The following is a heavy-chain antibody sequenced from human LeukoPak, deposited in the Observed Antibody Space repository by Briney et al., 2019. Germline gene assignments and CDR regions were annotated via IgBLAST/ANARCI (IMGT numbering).Heavy chain of an antibody. CDR1: GASIYTYF. V-gene: IGHV4-4*09. Sequence: TSSETLSLTCRVSGASIYTYFWSWIRQPPGKGLEWIGNIYRSGTINYNPSLKSRVTISIDTSKIQFSLRWSSVTDADTALYYCATHSSSWRTDAFDIWGQGAMVTVSS. J-gene: IGHJ3*02. CDR3: ATHSSSWRTDAFDI. D-gene: IGHD6-13*01. CDR2: IYRSGTI.